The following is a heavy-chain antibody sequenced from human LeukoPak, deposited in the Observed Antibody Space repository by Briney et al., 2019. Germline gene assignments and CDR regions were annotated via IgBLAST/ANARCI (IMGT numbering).Heavy chain of an antibody. CDR1: GGTFSSYA. Sequence: ASVKVSCKASGGTFSSYAISWVRQAPGQGLEWMGRIIPMLGIANYAQKFQGRITITADKSTSTAYMELNSLRSEDTAVYYCARYRSSTSCSFDYWGQGTLVTVSS. V-gene: IGHV1-69*04. CDR2: IIPMLGIA. CDR3: ARYRSSTSCSFDY. D-gene: IGHD2-2*01. J-gene: IGHJ4*02.